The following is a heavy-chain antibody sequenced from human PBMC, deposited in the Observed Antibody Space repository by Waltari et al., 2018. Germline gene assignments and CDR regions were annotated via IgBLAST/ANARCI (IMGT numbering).Heavy chain of an antibody. J-gene: IGHJ6*02. CDR2: INHSGST. CDR1: GGSFSGYY. Sequence: QVQLQQWGAGLLKPSETLSLTCAVYGGSFSGYYWSWIRPPPGKGLEWIGEINHSGSTTYNPSLKSRVTISVDTSKNQFSLKLSSVTAADTAVYYCARVRYYGLGVIRRYYYGMDVWGQGTTVTVSS. CDR3: ARVRYYGLGVIRRYYYGMDV. D-gene: IGHD3-10*01. V-gene: IGHV4-34*01.